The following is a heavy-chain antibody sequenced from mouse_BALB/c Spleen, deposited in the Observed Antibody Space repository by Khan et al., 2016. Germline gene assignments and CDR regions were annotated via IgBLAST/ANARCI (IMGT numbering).Heavy chain of an antibody. V-gene: IGHV1-80*01. Sequence: QVQLKQSGAELVRPGSSVKISCKASGFAFSSYWMNWVKQRPGQGLEWIGQIYPGDGDTNYNGKFKGKATLTADKSSSTAYMQLSSLTCEDSAVYFCARGTPFANWGQGTLVTVSA. D-gene: IGHD2-14*01. CDR1: GFAFSSYW. CDR3: ARGTPFAN. CDR2: IYPGDGDT. J-gene: IGHJ3*01.